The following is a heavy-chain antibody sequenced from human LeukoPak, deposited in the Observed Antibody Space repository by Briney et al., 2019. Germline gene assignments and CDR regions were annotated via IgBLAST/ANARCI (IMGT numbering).Heavy chain of an antibody. CDR1: GFTLSNYW. J-gene: IGHJ6*04. D-gene: IGHD3-16*01. CDR3: ARDGDVNFWVSYGTYNYYYHMDV. V-gene: IGHV3-7*01. Sequence: GGSLRLSCAASGFTLSNYWMRWVRQAPGKGLEWVANIKEEGSEKHYVDSVKGRFTISRATAQSSLYLQMDSLRAEDTAVYYCARDGDVNFWVSYGTYNYYYHMDVWGKGTTATVSS. CDR2: IKEEGSEK.